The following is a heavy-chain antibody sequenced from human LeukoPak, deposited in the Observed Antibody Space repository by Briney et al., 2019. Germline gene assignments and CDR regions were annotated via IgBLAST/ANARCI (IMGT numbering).Heavy chain of an antibody. J-gene: IGHJ4*02. CDR3: ATAEYDSSGHKGFDY. CDR2: FDPEDGET. CDR1: VYTLTELS. V-gene: IGHV1-24*01. D-gene: IGHD3-22*01. Sequence: ASVTVSYMGSVYTLTELSMHLVRQAPGKGLGSMGGFDPEDGETIYAQKFQGSVTMTEDTSTDTAYMELSSLRSEDTAVYYCATAEYDSSGHKGFDYWGQGTLVTVSS.